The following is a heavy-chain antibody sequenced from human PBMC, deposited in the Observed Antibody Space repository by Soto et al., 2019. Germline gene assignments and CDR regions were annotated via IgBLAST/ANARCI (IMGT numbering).Heavy chain of an antibody. CDR1: AFSFSDYY. CDR3: ARVKVGDIVVVVADQLSVDYYYYMDV. CDR2: ISSSGSTI. V-gene: IGHV3-11*01. J-gene: IGHJ6*03. Sequence: PGGSLRLSCAASAFSFSDYYMSWIRQAPGKGLEWVSYISSSGSTIYYADSVKGRFTISRDDAKNSLYLQMNSLRAEDTAVYYCARVKVGDIVVVVADQLSVDYYYYMDVWGKGTTVTVSS. D-gene: IGHD2-15*01.